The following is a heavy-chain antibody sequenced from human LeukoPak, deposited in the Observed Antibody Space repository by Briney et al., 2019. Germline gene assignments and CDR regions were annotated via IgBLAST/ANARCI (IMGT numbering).Heavy chain of an antibody. D-gene: IGHD3-10*01. J-gene: IGHJ6*02. CDR2: IYYSGST. V-gene: IGHV4-59*01. Sequence: SETLSLTCTVSGGSISSYYRTWIRQPPGKGLEWIGYIYYSGSTYYNPSLRSRVTISVDTSKNQFSLKLSSVTAADTAVYYCARAYGSGNMDVWGQGTAVTVSS. CDR3: ARAYGSGNMDV. CDR1: GGSISSYY.